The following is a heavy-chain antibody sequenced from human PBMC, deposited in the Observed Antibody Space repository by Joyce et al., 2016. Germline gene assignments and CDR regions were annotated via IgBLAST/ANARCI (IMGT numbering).Heavy chain of an antibody. D-gene: IGHD1-7*01. CDR1: GYSFADYY. Sequence: QVHLVQSGAEVKKPGASVKVSCKASGYSFADYYIHWLRQAPGQGLEWMGRINPSIQGTNYAQKLLGRVTMTSDTSISTAYLELTSLKSDDTAVYYCARSGRAWMNYFDPWGQGTLVTVSS. CDR3: ARSGRAWMNYFDP. CDR2: INPSIQGT. J-gene: IGHJ5*02. V-gene: IGHV1-2*06.